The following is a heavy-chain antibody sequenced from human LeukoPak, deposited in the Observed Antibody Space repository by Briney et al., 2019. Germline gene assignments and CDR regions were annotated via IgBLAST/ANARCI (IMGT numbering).Heavy chain of an antibody. Sequence: GASVKVSCKASGYTFTGYHMHWVRQAPGQGLEWMGWINPNSGGTNYAQKFQGRVTMTRDTSISTAYMELSRLRSDDTAVYYCARAGGDIVVVPAEDNWFDPWGQGTLVTVSS. J-gene: IGHJ5*02. V-gene: IGHV1-2*02. CDR3: ARAGGDIVVVPAEDNWFDP. CDR1: GYTFTGYH. CDR2: INPNSGGT. D-gene: IGHD2-2*01.